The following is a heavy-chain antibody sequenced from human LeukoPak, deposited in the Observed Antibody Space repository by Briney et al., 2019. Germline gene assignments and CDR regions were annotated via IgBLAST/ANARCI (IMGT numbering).Heavy chain of an antibody. J-gene: IGHJ3*02. Sequence: PSETLSLTCTVSGGSISSYYWSWIWQPPGKGLEWIGYIYYSGSTNYNPSLKSRVTISVDTSKNQFSLKLSSVTAADTAVYYCAREGLNAFDIWGQGTMVTVSS. V-gene: IGHV4-59*01. D-gene: IGHD3-22*01. CDR2: IYYSGST. CDR3: AREGLNAFDI. CDR1: GGSISSYY.